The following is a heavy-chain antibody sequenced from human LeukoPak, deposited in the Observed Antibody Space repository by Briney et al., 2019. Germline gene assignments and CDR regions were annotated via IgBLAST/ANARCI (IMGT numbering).Heavy chain of an antibody. J-gene: IGHJ6*03. D-gene: IGHD2-2*01. CDR3: ARDGDIVVVPAAGTYMDV. CDR2: ISYDGSNK. V-gene: IGHV3-30*01. CDR1: GFTFSSYA. Sequence: GRSLRLSCAASGFTFSSYAMHWVRQAPGKGLEWVAVISYDGSNKYYADSVKGRFTISRDNSKNTLYLQMNSLRAEDTAVYYCARDGDIVVVPAAGTYMDVWGKGTTVTVSS.